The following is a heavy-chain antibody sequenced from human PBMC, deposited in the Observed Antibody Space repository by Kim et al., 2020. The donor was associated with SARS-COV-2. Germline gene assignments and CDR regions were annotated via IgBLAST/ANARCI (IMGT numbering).Heavy chain of an antibody. CDR1: GFTFDDYA. J-gene: IGHJ3*02. CDR2: ISWNSGSI. D-gene: IGHD3-10*01. CDR3: AKAVFGVVGAFDI. V-gene: IGHV3-9*01. Sequence: GGSLRLSCAASGFTFDDYAMHWVRQAPGKGLEWVSGISWNSGSIGYADSVKGRFTISRDNAKNSLYLQMNSLRAEDTALYYCAKAVFGVVGAFDIWGQGTMVTVSS.